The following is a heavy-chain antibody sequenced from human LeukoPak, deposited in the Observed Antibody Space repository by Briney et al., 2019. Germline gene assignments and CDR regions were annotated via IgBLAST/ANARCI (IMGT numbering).Heavy chain of an antibody. CDR2: INHSGST. CDR3: ARGLGQPRRSNYYYYGMDV. V-gene: IGHV4-39*07. D-gene: IGHD3-10*01. CDR1: GGSISSSNYY. J-gene: IGHJ6*02. Sequence: PSETLSLTCTVSGGSISSSNYYWGWIRQPPGKGLEWIGEINHSGSTNYNPSLKSRVTISVDTSKNQFSLKLSSVTAADTAVYYCARGLGQPRRSNYYYYGMDVWGQGTTVTVSS.